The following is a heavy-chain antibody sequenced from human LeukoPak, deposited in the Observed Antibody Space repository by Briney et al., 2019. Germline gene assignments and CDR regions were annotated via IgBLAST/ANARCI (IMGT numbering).Heavy chain of an antibody. CDR1: GFTFGGYG. D-gene: IGHD6-13*01. Sequence: GGSLRLSCAGSGFTFGGYGMHWFRQTPGKGLEWVAVISYDGSNKYYADSVKGRFTISRDNSKNTLYLQMNSLRAEDTAVYYCARDPSSSWPDYWGQGTLVTVSS. CDR2: ISYDGSNK. CDR3: ARDPSSSWPDY. J-gene: IGHJ4*02. V-gene: IGHV3-30*06.